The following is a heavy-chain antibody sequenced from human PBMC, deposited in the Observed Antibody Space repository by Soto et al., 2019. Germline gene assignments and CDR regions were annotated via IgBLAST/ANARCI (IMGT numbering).Heavy chain of an antibody. CDR1: GGSIRSNNW. CDR2: VYHSGTT. J-gene: IGHJ6*02. D-gene: IGHD3-22*01. V-gene: IGHV4-4*02. Sequence: QVQLQESGPGLVRPSGTLSLSCAVSGGSIRSNNWWTWVRQAAGKGLEWIGEVYHSGTTNYNPSLKSRVTISIDKSKNQFFLQLKSMSRDEMAVYYCAGFVVVPTVTHYYFGMDVWGPGATVTVS. CDR3: AGFVVVPTVTHYYFGMDV.